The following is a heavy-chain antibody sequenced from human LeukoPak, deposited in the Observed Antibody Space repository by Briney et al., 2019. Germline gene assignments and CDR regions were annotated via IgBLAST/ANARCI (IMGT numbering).Heavy chain of an antibody. Sequence: GASVMVSCKASGYTFTSYYMHWVRQAPGQGLEWMGIINPSGGSTSYAQKFQGRVTMTRDTSTSTVYMELSSLRSEDTAVYYCARADEIVLYYDFWSGYFETDADVYYYYGMDVWGQGTTVTVSS. CDR1: GYTFTSYY. CDR3: ARADEIVLYYDFWSGYFETDADVYYYYGMDV. J-gene: IGHJ6*02. D-gene: IGHD3-3*01. CDR2: INPSGGST. V-gene: IGHV1-46*01.